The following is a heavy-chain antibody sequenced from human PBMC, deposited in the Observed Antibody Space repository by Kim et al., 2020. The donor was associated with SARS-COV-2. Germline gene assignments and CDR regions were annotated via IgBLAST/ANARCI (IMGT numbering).Heavy chain of an antibody. D-gene: IGHD4-17*01. CDR3: ARVGEKQKRGGDYWVGMDV. Sequence: ASVKVSCKASGYTFTGYYMHWVRQAPGQGLEWMGRINPNSGGTNYAQKFQGRVTMTRDTSISTAYMELSRLRSDDTAVYYCARVGEKQKRGGDYWVGMDVWGQGTTVTVSS. J-gene: IGHJ6*02. CDR2: INPNSGGT. V-gene: IGHV1-2*06. CDR1: GYTFTGYY.